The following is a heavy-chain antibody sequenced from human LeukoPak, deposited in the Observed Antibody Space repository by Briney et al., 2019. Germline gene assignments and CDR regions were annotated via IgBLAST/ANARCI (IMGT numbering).Heavy chain of an antibody. CDR2: IYYSGST. CDR3: ARATLTYYYGSGTLDV. V-gene: IGHV4-59*01. CDR1: GGSISSYY. J-gene: IGHJ6*04. Sequence: SETLSLTCTVSGGSISSYYWSWIRQPPGKGLEWIGYIYYSGSTNYNPSLKSRVTISLDTSKNQFSLKLSSVTAADTAVYHCARATLTYYYGSGTLDVWGKGTTVTISS. D-gene: IGHD3-10*01.